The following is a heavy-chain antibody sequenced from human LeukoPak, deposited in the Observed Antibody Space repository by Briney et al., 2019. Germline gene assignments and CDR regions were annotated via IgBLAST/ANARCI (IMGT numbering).Heavy chain of an antibody. V-gene: IGHV4-61*02. CDR3: ARVGYYGVVRIFDY. D-gene: IGHD3-10*01. CDR1: GGSISSGSYY. Sequence: PSQTLSLTCTVSGGSISSGSYYWSWIRQPAGKGLEWIGRIYPSGSTNYNPSLKSRVTISVDTSKNQFSLKLSSVTAADTAVYYCARVGYYGVVRIFDYWGQGTLVTVSS. J-gene: IGHJ4*02. CDR2: IYPSGST.